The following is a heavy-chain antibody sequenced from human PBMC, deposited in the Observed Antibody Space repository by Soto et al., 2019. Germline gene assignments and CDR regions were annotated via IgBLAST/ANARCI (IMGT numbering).Heavy chain of an antibody. CDR2: IYYSGST. Sequence: SETLSLTCTVSGASISYGGFSWSWIRQPPGKGLEWIGYIYYSGSTNYNPSLKSRVTISVDTSKNQFSLKLSSVTAADTAVYYCARDKGDYGVEPWGQGTLVTVS. CDR3: ARDKGDYGVEP. D-gene: IGHD4-17*01. J-gene: IGHJ5*02. V-gene: IGHV4-61*08. CDR1: GASISYGGFS.